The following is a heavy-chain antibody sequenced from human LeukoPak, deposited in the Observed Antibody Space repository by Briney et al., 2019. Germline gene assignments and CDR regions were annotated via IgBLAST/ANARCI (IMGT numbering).Heavy chain of an antibody. CDR3: AGRSGSYSA. CDR2: ICYRGST. V-gene: IGHV4-39*01. Sequence: SETLSLTCTVSAGSISSSSHYWDWIRQPPGKGLEWIGSICYRGSTYYNPSLQSRVTTYVDTSKNQFSLRLSSVTAADTAVYYCAGRSGSYSAWGQGALVTVSS. D-gene: IGHD1-26*01. J-gene: IGHJ5*02. CDR1: AGSISSSSHY.